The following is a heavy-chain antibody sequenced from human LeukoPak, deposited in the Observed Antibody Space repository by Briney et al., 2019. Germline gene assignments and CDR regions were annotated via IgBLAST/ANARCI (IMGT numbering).Heavy chain of an antibody. D-gene: IGHD5-18*01. J-gene: IGHJ5*02. CDR2: ISGSGGST. V-gene: IGHV3-23*01. CDR1: GFTFSSYA. CDR3: AKGKAYNTDNWFDH. Sequence: GGSLRLSCAASGFTFSSYAMSWVRQAPGKGLEWVPAISGSGGSTYYADSVKGRFTISRDNSKNTLYLQMNSLRAEDTAVYYCAKGKAYNTDNWFDHWGQGTLVTVSS.